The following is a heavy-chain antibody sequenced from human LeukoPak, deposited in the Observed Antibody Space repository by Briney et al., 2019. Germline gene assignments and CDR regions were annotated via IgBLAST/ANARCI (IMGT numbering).Heavy chain of an antibody. CDR3: ARGRTPPVNDYYYDSSGHPVTFDY. CDR1: GGSISSYY. J-gene: IGHJ4*02. V-gene: IGHV4-59*12. D-gene: IGHD3-22*01. Sequence: PSETLSLTCTVSGGSISSYYWNWIRQPPGKGLEWIGYIYNTGSTNNNPSLKSRVTISVDTSKNQFSLKLSSVTAADTAVYYCARGRTPPVNDYYYDSSGHPVTFDYWGQGTLVTVSS. CDR2: IYNTGST.